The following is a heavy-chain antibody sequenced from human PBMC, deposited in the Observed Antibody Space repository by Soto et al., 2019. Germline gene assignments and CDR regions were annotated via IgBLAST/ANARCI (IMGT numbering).Heavy chain of an antibody. CDR1: GFTFSSYG. Sequence: EVQLLESGGGLVQPGGSLRLSCAASGFTFSSYGMSWVRQAPGKGLEWVSAMSANGGGTYYADSVKGRFTISRDNSKNTVYLQMNRLRAEDTAVYDWAKDLNYPDYWGQGTLVTVSS. CDR3: AKDLNYPDY. D-gene: IGHD1-7*01. V-gene: IGHV3-23*01. CDR2: MSANGGGT. J-gene: IGHJ4*02.